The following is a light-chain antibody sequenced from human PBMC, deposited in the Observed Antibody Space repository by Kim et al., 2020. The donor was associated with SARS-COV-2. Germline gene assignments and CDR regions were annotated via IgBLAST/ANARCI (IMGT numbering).Light chain of an antibody. V-gene: IGKV3-11*01. CDR3: QLRSSWPLT. CDR1: QSVRNY. Sequence: LASGERATLSCRASQSVRNYLAWYQQKRGQAPRLLIYDASIRATGIPARFSGSGSGTDFTLTISSLEPEDFAVYYCQLRSSWPLTFGGGTKVDIK. J-gene: IGKJ4*01. CDR2: DAS.